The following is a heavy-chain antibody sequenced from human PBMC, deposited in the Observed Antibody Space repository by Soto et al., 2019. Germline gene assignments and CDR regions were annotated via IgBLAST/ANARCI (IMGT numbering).Heavy chain of an antibody. CDR3: ARGGWELPGYYYYGMDV. V-gene: IGHV4-4*07. CDR2: IYTSGST. D-gene: IGHD1-26*01. Sequence: SETLSLTCTVSGGSISSYYWSWIRQPAGKGLEWIGRIYTSGSTNYNPSLKSRVTMSVDTSKNQFSLKLSSVTAADTAVYYCARGGWELPGYYYYGMDVWGQGTTVTSP. J-gene: IGHJ6*02. CDR1: GGSISSYY.